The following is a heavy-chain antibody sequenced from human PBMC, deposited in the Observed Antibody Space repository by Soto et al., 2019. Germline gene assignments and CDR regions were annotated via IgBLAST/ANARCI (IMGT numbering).Heavy chain of an antibody. CDR3: DSCPTAWEPIDY. J-gene: IGHJ4*02. CDR1: GGSISSGDYY. D-gene: IGHD1-26*01. V-gene: IGHV4-30-4*01. CDR2: IYYSGST. Sequence: QVQLQESGPGLVKPSQTLSLTCTVSGGSISSGDYYWSWIRQPPGKGLEWIGYIYYSGSTYYNPSLRGRVTLSVDTSKNQFSRKLSSVTAADTAVYYCDSCPTAWEPIDYWGQGTLGTVSS.